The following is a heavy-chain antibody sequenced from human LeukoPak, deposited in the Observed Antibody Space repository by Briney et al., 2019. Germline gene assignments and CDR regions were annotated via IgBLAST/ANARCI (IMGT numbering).Heavy chain of an antibody. V-gene: IGHV4-59*01. Sequence: SETLSLTCPASSASITGFYWAWIGQPPGKGLEWIGYIQYSGTTEYNPSLASRASISVDTAKDQFSLNPRSVTAADTAVYYCARDRAAGTLDFWGQGTLVTVSS. D-gene: IGHD6-13*01. CDR1: SASITGFY. J-gene: IGHJ4*02. CDR2: IQYSGTT. CDR3: ARDRAAGTLDF.